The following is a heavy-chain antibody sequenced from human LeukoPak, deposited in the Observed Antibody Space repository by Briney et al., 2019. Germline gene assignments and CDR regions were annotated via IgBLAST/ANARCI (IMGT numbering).Heavy chain of an antibody. J-gene: IGHJ5*02. CDR2: ISVYNGNT. CDR1: GYTFTSYG. CDR3: ARIWGSGIVGATGFPGNDNWFDP. Sequence: ASVKVSCKASGYTFTSYGISWVRQAPGQGLEWMGWISVYNGNTNYAQKLQGRVTMTTDTSTSTAYMELRSLRSDDTAVYYCARIWGSGIVGATGFPGNDNWFDPWGQGTLVTVSS. D-gene: IGHD1-26*01. V-gene: IGHV1-18*01.